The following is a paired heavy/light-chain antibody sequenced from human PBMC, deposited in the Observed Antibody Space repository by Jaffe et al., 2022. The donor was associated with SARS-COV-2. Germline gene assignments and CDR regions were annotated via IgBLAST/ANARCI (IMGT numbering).Light chain of an antibody. CDR3: LQDYNYPFT. Sequence: AIQMTQSPSSLSASVGDRVTITCRASQGIRNDLGWYQHKPGKAPKLLIYGASSLERGVPSRFSGSGSGTDFTLTISSLQPEDFATYYCLQDYNYPFTFGQGTKLEMK. J-gene: IGKJ2*01. V-gene: IGKV1-6*01. CDR2: GAS. CDR1: QGIRND.
Heavy chain of an antibody. CDR3: AREFRPGNEGGLDY. D-gene: IGHD1-26*01. Sequence: QVQLQESGPGLVKPSETLSLTCTVSGGSISSYYWSWIRQPPGKGLEWIGFIHYSGSTNYNPSLKSRVTISLDTSKNQFSLKLSSVTAADTALYYCAREFRPGNEGGLDYWGQGTLVTVSS. CDR1: GGSISSYY. V-gene: IGHV4-59*12. CDR2: IHYSGST. J-gene: IGHJ4*02.